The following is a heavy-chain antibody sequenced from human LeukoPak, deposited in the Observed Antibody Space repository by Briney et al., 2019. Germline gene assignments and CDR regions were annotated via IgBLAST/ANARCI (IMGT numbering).Heavy chain of an antibody. CDR2: ISSSSSSM. D-gene: IGHD1-26*01. Sequence: GGSLRLSCAASGFTFSSYSMNWVRQAPGKGLEWVSYISSSSSSMYYADSVKGRFTISRDNAKNSLFLQMNRLRAEDAAVYYCARSREGFYMDVWGKGTTVTVSS. J-gene: IGHJ6*03. CDR1: GFTFSSYS. V-gene: IGHV3-48*01. CDR3: ARSREGFYMDV.